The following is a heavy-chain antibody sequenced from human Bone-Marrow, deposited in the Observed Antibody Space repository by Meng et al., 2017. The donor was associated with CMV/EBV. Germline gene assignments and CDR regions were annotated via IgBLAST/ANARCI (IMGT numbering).Heavy chain of an antibody. CDR2: IIPILGIA. Sequence: SVKVSCKASGCTFSSYAISWVRQAPGQGLEWMGGIIPILGIANYAQRFQGRVTITADKSTSTAYMELSSLRSEDTAVYYCARDQFRGYSYAMRLSKYGMAVWGQGTTVTCYS. V-gene: IGHV1-69*10. D-gene: IGHD5-18*01. CDR3: ARDQFRGYSYAMRLSKYGMAV. CDR1: GCTFSSYA. J-gene: IGHJ6*01.